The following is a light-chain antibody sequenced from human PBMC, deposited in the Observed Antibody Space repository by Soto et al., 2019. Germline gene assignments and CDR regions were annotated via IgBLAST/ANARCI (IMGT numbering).Light chain of an antibody. J-gene: IGLJ2*01. Sequence: QSALTQPRSVSGSPGQSVTISCTGTGSDVGGYDFVSWYQQHPGKAPKLMIYDVSKRPSGVPDRFSGSNSGNTASLTISGLQADDEADYYCCSFAGTYTVVFGGGTQLTVL. CDR3: CSFAGTYTVV. CDR2: DVS. V-gene: IGLV2-11*01. CDR1: GSDVGGYDF.